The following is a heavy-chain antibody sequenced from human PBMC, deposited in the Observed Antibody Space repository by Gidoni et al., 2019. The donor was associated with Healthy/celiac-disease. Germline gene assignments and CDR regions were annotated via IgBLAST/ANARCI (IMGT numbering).Heavy chain of an antibody. CDR2: INHSGST. CDR3: ARGLRLAASDY. Sequence: QVLLQQWGAGLLKPSETLSLTCAVYGGSFSGYYWSWIRQPPGKGLEWIGEINHSGSTNYSPSLKSRVTISVDTSKNQFSLKLSSVTAADTAVYYCARGLRLAASDYWGQGTLVTVSS. D-gene: IGHD2-15*01. V-gene: IGHV4-34*01. CDR1: GGSFSGYY. J-gene: IGHJ4*02.